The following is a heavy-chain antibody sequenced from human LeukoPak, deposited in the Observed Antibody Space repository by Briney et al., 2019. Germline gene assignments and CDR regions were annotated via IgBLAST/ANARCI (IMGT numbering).Heavy chain of an antibody. Sequence: HPGGSLRLSCAASGFTFSSYAMSWVRQVPGKVLDWVSAISGSAGHTSYADSVKGRFTSSRDNSESTLYLQMNSLRVEDTALYYCVRGRSGYFDPFDFWGPGTLVTVSS. CDR2: ISGSAGHT. CDR1: GFTFSSYA. CDR3: VRGRSGYFDPFDF. J-gene: IGHJ4*02. V-gene: IGHV3-23*01. D-gene: IGHD3-22*01.